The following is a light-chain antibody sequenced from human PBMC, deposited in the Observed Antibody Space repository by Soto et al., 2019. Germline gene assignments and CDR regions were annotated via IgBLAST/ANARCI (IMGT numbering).Light chain of an antibody. J-gene: IGLJ1*01. CDR2: EVS. Sequence: QSGLTQPASVSGSPGQSIPISCTGTSSDVGGYNYVSWYQQHPGKAPKLMIYEVSNRPSGVSTRFSGSKSGNTASLTISGLQAEDEADYYCSSYTSSSTRVFGTGTKVTVL. CDR1: SSDVGGYNY. CDR3: SSYTSSSTRV. V-gene: IGLV2-14*01.